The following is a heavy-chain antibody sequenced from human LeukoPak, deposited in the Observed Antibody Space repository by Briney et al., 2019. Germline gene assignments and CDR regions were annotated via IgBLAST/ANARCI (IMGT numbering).Heavy chain of an antibody. J-gene: IGHJ6*02. V-gene: IGHV1-2*06. Sequence: ASVKVSCTASGYSFTAYYMHWVRQAPGQGLEWMGRINPDSGGTDYAQKFQGRVTMTRDTSISTAYVELSRLTSDDAAVYYCARDLRSSSWYLAYGMDVWGQGTTVTVS. CDR1: GYSFTAYY. CDR3: ARDLRSSSWYLAYGMDV. D-gene: IGHD6-13*01. CDR2: INPDSGGT.